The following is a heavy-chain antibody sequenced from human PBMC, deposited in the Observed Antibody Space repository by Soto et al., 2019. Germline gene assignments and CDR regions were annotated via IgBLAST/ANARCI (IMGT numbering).Heavy chain of an antibody. CDR1: GYTFTSYG. D-gene: IGHD3-3*01. V-gene: IGHV1-18*01. J-gene: IGHJ6*02. Sequence: ASVKVSCKASGYTFTSYGISWVRQAPGQGLEWMGWISAYNGNTNYAQKLQGRVTMTTDTSTSIAYMELRSLRSDDTAVYYCARDTDFGRSGYYFYYYGMDVWGQGTTVTVSS. CDR2: ISAYNGNT. CDR3: ARDTDFGRSGYYFYYYGMDV.